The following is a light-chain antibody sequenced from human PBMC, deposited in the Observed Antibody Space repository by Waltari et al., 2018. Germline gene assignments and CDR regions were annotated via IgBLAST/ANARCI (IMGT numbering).Light chain of an antibody. Sequence: EIVLTQSPGTLSLSPGEGATLSCRASQSVSNNNLAWYQHTPGQAPRLLIYGASSRPTGIPDRFSASGSGTDFTLTISRLEPGDFAMYYCQQYGTSPGTFGQGTEVEIK. J-gene: IGKJ1*01. CDR1: QSVSNNN. CDR2: GAS. V-gene: IGKV3-20*01. CDR3: QQYGTSPGT.